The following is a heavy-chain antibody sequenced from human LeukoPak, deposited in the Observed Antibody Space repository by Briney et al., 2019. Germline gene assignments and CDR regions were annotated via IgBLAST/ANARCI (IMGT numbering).Heavy chain of an antibody. CDR1: GGSISSGGYY. V-gene: IGHV4-31*03. D-gene: IGHD3-22*01. CDR3: ARMNSSGYYRPFDY. Sequence: SETLSLTCTVSGGSISSGGYYWSWIRQHPGTGLEWIGYIYYSGSTYYNPSLKSRVTISVDTSKNQFSLKLSSVTAADTAVYYCARMNSSGYYRPFDYWGQGTLVTVSS. J-gene: IGHJ4*02. CDR2: IYYSGST.